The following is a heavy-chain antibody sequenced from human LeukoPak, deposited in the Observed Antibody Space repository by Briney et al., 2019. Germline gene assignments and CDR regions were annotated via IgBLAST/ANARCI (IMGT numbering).Heavy chain of an antibody. D-gene: IGHD6-19*01. Sequence: SETLSLTCSVSGYPISSGYYWGWIRQPPGKGLEWIGSIDHSGSTYYNPSLKSRVTISVVTSKNQFSLKLRSVTAADTAVYYCARDSALAQAVMFDYWGLGTLVTVSS. CDR3: ARDSALAQAVMFDY. CDR1: GYPISSGYY. CDR2: IDHSGST. V-gene: IGHV4-38-2*02. J-gene: IGHJ4*02.